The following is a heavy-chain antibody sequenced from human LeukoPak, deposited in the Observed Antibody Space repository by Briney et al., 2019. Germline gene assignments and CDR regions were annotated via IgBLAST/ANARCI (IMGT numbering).Heavy chain of an antibody. D-gene: IGHD6-19*01. CDR3: AKEGTRSHSQWAFDF. CDR2: IIPIFGTA. J-gene: IGHJ3*01. Sequence: SVKVSCKASGGTFSSYAISWVRQAPGQGLEWLGGIIPIFGTANYAQKFQGRVTITTDESTSTAYMELSSLRSEDTAVYYCAKEGTRSHSQWAFDFWGQGTMVTVSS. CDR1: GGTFSSYA. V-gene: IGHV1-69*05.